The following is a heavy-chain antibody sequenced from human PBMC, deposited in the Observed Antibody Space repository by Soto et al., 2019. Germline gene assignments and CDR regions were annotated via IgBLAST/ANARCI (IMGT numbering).Heavy chain of an antibody. V-gene: IGHV3-9*01. CDR2: INWNSGSI. Sequence: EVQLVESGGGLVQPGRSVRLSCAASGFTFADYAMHWVRQVPGKGLEWVSGINWNSGSIGYGDSVKGRFAISRDNAKNSLHLQMNSLSAEDTAFYYCVKDESINWYSGHFRHWGQGTLVTVSS. J-gene: IGHJ1*01. CDR1: GFTFADYA. CDR3: VKDESINWYSGHFRH. D-gene: IGHD6-13*01.